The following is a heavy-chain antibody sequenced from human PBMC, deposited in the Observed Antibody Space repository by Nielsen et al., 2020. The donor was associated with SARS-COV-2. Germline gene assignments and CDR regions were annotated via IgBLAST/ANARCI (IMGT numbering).Heavy chain of an antibody. D-gene: IGHD6-19*01. CDR3: ARAPAGYSSGWTPDY. J-gene: IGHJ4*02. V-gene: IGHV3-30-3*01. CDR2: ISYDGSNK. CDR1: GFTFSSYA. Sequence: GESLKISCAAPGFTFSSYAMHWVRQAPGKGLEWVAVISYDGSNKYYADSVKGRFTISRDNSKNTLYLQMNSLRAEDTAVYYCARAPAGYSSGWTPDYWGQGTLVTVSS.